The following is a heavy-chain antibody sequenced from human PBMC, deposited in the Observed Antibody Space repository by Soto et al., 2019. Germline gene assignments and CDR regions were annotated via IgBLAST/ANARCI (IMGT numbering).Heavy chain of an antibody. CDR2: ISYDGSNK. J-gene: IGHJ6*02. CDR1: GFTFSSYG. CDR3: AKDRKGSTIFGVVISGGNYYYGMDV. V-gene: IGHV3-30*18. Sequence: LRLSCAASGFTFSSYGMHWVRQAPGKGLEWVAVISYDGSNKYYADSVKGRFTISRDNSKNTLYLQMNSLRAEDTAVYYCAKDRKGSTIFGVVISGGNYYYGMDVWGQGTTVTVSS. D-gene: IGHD3-3*01.